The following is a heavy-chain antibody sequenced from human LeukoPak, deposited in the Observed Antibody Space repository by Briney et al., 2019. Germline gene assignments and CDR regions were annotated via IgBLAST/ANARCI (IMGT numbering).Heavy chain of an antibody. D-gene: IGHD2-15*01. CDR3: ARVRRSCSGGSCYSFNY. Sequence: ASVKVSCKASGYTFTSYDINWVRQATGQGLGWMGWMNPNSGNTGYAQKFQGRVTMTRNTSISTAYMELSSLRSEDTAVYYCARVRRSCSGGSCYSFNYWGQGTLVTVSS. CDR1: GYTFTSYD. J-gene: IGHJ4*02. V-gene: IGHV1-8*01. CDR2: MNPNSGNT.